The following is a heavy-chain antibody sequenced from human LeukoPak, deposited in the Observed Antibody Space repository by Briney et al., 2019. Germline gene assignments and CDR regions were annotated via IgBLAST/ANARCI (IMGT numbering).Heavy chain of an antibody. J-gene: IGHJ4*02. CDR3: ASDGRIIAAAGTWKYFDY. D-gene: IGHD6-13*01. CDR2: INPNSGGT. CDR1: GYTFTGYY. V-gene: IGHV1-2*02. Sequence: ASVKVSCKASGYTFTGYYMHWVRQAPGQGLEWMGWINPNSGGTNYAQKSQGRVTMTRDTSISTAYMELSRLRSDDTAVYYCASDGRIIAAAGTWKYFDYWGQGTLVTVSS.